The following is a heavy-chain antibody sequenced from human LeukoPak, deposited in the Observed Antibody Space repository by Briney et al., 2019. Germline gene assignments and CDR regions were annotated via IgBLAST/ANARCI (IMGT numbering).Heavy chain of an antibody. D-gene: IGHD3-3*01. Sequence: GRSLRLSCAASGFTFSSYAMHWVRQAPGKGLEWVAVISYDGSNKYYADSVKGRFTISRDNSKNTLYLQMNSLRAEDTAVYYCARDSLDYDFWSGYYVPRWYSDYWGQGTLVTVSS. CDR3: ARDSLDYDFWSGYYVPRWYSDY. V-gene: IGHV3-30-3*01. J-gene: IGHJ4*02. CDR2: ISYDGSNK. CDR1: GFTFSSYA.